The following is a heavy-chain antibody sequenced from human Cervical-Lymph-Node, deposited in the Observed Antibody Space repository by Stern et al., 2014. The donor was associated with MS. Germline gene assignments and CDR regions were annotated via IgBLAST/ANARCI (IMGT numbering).Heavy chain of an antibody. CDR2: INPSGGSP. V-gene: IGHV1-46*01. CDR3: ARDKYTSDQYGMDV. Sequence: QVQLVQSGAEVKQPGASVKVSCKASGYSFTTYYMHWVRQAPGQGLEWMGMINPSGGSPRYAQKFRGRVAMTTDTSTSTVYMELSSLTSEDTAVYYCARDKYTSDQYGMDVWGQGTAVTVSS. D-gene: IGHD6-25*01. CDR1: GYSFTTYY. J-gene: IGHJ6*02.